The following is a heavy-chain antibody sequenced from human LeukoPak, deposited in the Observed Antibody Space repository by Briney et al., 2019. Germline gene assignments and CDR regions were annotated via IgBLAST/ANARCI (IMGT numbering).Heavy chain of an antibody. J-gene: IGHJ6*03. V-gene: IGHV3-23*01. CDR1: GFTFSTCA. CDR3: AKDSSSYDWGYMDV. D-gene: IGHD3-22*01. CDR2: IGGSDGRT. Sequence: GGSLRLSCAASGFTFSTCAMSWVRQAPGKGLEWVSLIGGSDGRTRYADSVKGRFTISRDNSKNTLYLEMNSLRAEDTAVYYCAKDSSSYDWGYMDVWGKGTTVMISS.